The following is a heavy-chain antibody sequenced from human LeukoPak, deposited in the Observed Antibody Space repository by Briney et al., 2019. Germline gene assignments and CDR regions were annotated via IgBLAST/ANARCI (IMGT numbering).Heavy chain of an antibody. D-gene: IGHD3-3*01. V-gene: IGHV1-46*01. J-gene: IGHJ4*02. Sequence: ASVTVSCKASGYTFTSYYMHWVRQAPGQGLEWMGLINPSGGSTSYAQKFQGRVTMTRDTSTSTVYMELSSLRSEDTAVYYCARWGRGGSGYFYFDYWGQGTLVTVSS. CDR3: ARWGRGGSGYFYFDY. CDR1: GYTFTSYY. CDR2: INPSGGST.